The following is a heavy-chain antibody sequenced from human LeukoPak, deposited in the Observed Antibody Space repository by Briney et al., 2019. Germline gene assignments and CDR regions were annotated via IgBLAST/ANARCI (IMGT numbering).Heavy chain of an antibody. D-gene: IGHD3-3*01. CDR3: ARESDDFWSGYYTYYYYYMDV. J-gene: IGHJ6*03. Sequence: SETLSLTCAVYGGSFSGYYWSWIRQPPGKVLEWIGEINHSGSTNYNPSLKSRVTISVDTSKNQFSLKLSSVTAADTAVYYCARESDDFWSGYYTYYYYYMDVWGKGTTATVSS. CDR2: INHSGST. V-gene: IGHV4-34*01. CDR1: GGSFSGYY.